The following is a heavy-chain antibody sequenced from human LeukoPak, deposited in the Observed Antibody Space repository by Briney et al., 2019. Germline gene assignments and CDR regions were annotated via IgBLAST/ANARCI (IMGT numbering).Heavy chain of an antibody. CDR3: ARLVWFGELLYPKYFDY. Sequence: GGSLRLSCAASGFTFSSYDMSWVRQAPGKGLEWVSAISGSGGSTYYADSVKGRFTISRDNSKNTLYLQMNSLRAEDTAVYYCARLVWFGELLYPKYFDYWGQGSLVTVSS. CDR2: ISGSGGST. D-gene: IGHD3-10*01. CDR1: GFTFSSYD. V-gene: IGHV3-23*01. J-gene: IGHJ4*02.